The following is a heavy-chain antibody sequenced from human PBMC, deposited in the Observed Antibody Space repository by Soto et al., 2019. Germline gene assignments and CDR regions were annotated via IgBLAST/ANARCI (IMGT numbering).Heavy chain of an antibody. Sequence: QVQLQESGPGLVKPSETLSLTCTVSGAPITTTKWWAWVRLPPGKGLEWIGELSRGDERSSNPSLEGRFTMSLDKSHNHFSLKLTSVTAADTAIYYCATQTISYTWGVWGRGTSVTVPS. CDR3: ATQTISYTWGV. CDR1: GAPITTTKW. V-gene: IGHV4-4*02. CDR2: LSRGDER. J-gene: IGHJ6*02. D-gene: IGHD3-16*01.